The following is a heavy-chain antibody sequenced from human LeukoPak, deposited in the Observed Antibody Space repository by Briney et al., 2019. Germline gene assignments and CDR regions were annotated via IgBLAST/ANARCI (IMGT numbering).Heavy chain of an antibody. CDR3: AKDLRIAAAGTCFDY. CDR1: GFTFINYG. Sequence: GGSLRLSCAGSGFTFINYGMIWVRQAPGKGLEWVSSVSGSGTSTYYADSVKGRFTISRDNSKNTLYLQMNSLRAEDTAVYYCAKDLRIAAAGTCFDYWGQGTLVTVSS. CDR2: VSGSGTST. V-gene: IGHV3-23*01. D-gene: IGHD6-13*01. J-gene: IGHJ4*02.